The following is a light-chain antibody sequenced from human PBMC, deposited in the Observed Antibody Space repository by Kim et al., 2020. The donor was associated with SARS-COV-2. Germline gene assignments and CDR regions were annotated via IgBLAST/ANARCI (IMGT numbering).Light chain of an antibody. Sequence: IQMTQSPSTLSASVGDRVTITCRASQSISSWLAWYQQNPGKAPKLLIYDASSLESGVPSRFIGSGSGTEFTLTISSLQPDDFATYYCQQYNSYSRTFGQGTKVDIK. J-gene: IGKJ1*01. CDR2: DAS. CDR3: QQYNSYSRT. V-gene: IGKV1-5*01. CDR1: QSISSW.